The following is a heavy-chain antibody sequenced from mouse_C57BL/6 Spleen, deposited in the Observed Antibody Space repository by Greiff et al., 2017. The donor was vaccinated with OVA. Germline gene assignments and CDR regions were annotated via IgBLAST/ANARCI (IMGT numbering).Heavy chain of an antibody. CDR2: IDPSDSYT. CDR1: GYTFTSYW. J-gene: IGHJ3*01. D-gene: IGHD4-1*01. V-gene: IGHV1-50*01. Sequence: VQLQQPGAELVKPGASVKLSCKASGYTFTSYWMQWVKQRPGQGLEWIGEIDPSDSYTNYNQKFKGKATLTVDTSSSTAYMQLSSLTSEDSAVYYCAIWDQRFAYWGKGTLVTVSA. CDR3: AIWDQRFAY.